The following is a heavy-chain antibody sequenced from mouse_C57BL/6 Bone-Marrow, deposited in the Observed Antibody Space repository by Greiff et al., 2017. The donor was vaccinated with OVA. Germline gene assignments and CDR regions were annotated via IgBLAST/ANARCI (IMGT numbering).Heavy chain of an antibody. J-gene: IGHJ2*01. CDR2: IDPENGDT. V-gene: IGHV14-4*01. CDR3: TRQYYLDY. Sequence: EVQLQQSGAELVRPGASVKLSCTASGFNIKDDYMHWVKQRPEQGLEWIGWIDPENGDTEYASKFQGKATITADPSSNTAYLQLSSLTSEDTAVYYCTRQYYLDYWGQGTTLTVSA. CDR1: GFNIKDDY. D-gene: IGHD6-1*01.